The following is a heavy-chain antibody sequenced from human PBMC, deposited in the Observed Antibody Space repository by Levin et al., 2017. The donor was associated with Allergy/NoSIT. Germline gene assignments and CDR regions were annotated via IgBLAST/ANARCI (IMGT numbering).Heavy chain of an antibody. D-gene: IGHD3-3*01. Sequence: GGSLRLSCAASGFTFSSYWMHWVRQAPGQGLVWVSRINHDGSSISYADSVKGRLTISRDNAKNTLYLQMNSLRFEDTAVYYCADMSGGYDAFDIRGQGTMVTVSS. CDR1: GFTFSSYW. CDR3: ADMSGGYDAFDI. V-gene: IGHV3-74*01. CDR2: INHDGSSI. J-gene: IGHJ3*02.